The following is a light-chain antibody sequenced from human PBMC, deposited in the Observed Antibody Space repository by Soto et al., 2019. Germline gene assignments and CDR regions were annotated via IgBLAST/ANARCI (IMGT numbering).Light chain of an antibody. Sequence: VLTQPPSASGTTGQTVTISCSGGSSNIGTNAVNWYQQLPGTAPKLLIYNNNQRPSGVPDRFSGSKSGTSASLAISGLQSEDEADYYCAAWDDSLNGYVFGTGPKGTVL. CDR1: SSNIGTNA. V-gene: IGLV1-44*01. J-gene: IGLJ1*01. CDR2: NNN. CDR3: AAWDDSLNGYV.